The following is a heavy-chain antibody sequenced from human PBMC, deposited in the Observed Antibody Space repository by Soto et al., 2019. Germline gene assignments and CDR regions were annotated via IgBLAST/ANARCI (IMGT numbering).Heavy chain of an antibody. Sequence: SETLSLTCAVYGGSFSGYYWSWIRQPPGKGLEWIGDINHSGSTNYNPSLKSRVTISVDTSKNQFSLKLSSVTAADTAVYYCARHIGLYDFWSGYPTNNLEYYFDYWGQGTLVTVSS. J-gene: IGHJ4*02. D-gene: IGHD3-3*01. CDR3: ARHIGLYDFWSGYPTNNLEYYFDY. V-gene: IGHV4-34*01. CDR1: GGSFSGYY. CDR2: INHSGST.